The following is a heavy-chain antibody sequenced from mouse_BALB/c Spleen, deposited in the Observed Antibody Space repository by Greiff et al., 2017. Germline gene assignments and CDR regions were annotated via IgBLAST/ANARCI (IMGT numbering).Heavy chain of an antibody. Sequence: QVQLKQSGPGLVQPSQSLSITCTVSGFSLTSYGVHWVRQSPGKGLEWLGVIWSGGSTDYNAAFISRLSISKDNSKSQVFLKMNSLQTDDTARYYCARERGTTIFDYWGQGTTLTVSS. CDR2: IWSGGST. CDR1: GFSLTSYG. D-gene: IGHD1-1*01. V-gene: IGHV2-2*01. CDR3: ARERGTTIFDY. J-gene: IGHJ2*01.